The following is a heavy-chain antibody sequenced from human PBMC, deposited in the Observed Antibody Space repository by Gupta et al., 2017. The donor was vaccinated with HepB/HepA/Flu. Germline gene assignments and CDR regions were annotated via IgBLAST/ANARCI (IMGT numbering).Heavy chain of an antibody. CDR3: ARHGWDRNWNDVCWFDP. CDR1: GGSISSSSYY. V-gene: IGHV4-39*01. CDR2: IYESWST. J-gene: IGHJ5*02. D-gene: IGHD1-1*01. Sequence: QLQLQESGPGLVKPSETLSLTCPVSGGSISSSSYYWGWVRPAPGKGLGWIGSIYESWSTYYNPSIKSRVTIAVDTSKNQFSLKLSSVTAADTAVYYCARHGWDRNWNDVCWFDPWGQGTLVTVSS.